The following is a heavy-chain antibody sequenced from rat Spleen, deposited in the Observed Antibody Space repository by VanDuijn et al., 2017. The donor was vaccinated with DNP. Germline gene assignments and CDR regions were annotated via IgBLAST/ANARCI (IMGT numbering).Heavy chain of an antibody. Sequence: EVQLVESGGGPVQPGRSLKLPCVASGFIVSNYCLTWIRQAPGKGLEWVESISNTGDHTYYSDSVKGRFSTSGDNAKSTLYMQVNSLRSEDTATYYCARLFGYDGTYYFPYYFDYWGQGVMVTVSS. CDR3: ARLFGYDGTYYFPYYFDY. CDR2: ISNTGDHT. J-gene: IGHJ2*01. CDR1: GFIVSNYC. V-gene: IGHV5-31*01. D-gene: IGHD1-12*02.